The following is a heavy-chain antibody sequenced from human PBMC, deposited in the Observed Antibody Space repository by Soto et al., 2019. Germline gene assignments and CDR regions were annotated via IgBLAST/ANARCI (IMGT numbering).Heavy chain of an antibody. CDR3: GKDINGGGMDV. CDR2: MMCSSARV. J-gene: IGHJ6*02. Sequence: EVQLVESGGGLVEPGTSLRLSCVGSGVTAKDHAMHWVRQAPAKGLEWVTGMMCSSARVDYADSVKGSISASRDNAKNSLYRQINSLRREVSGLYVCGKDINGGGMDVWGQGTTVTVS. CDR1: GVTAKDHA. V-gene: IGHV3-9*02.